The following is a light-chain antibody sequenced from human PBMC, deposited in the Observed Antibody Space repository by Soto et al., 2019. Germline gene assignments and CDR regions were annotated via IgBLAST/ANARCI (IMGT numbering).Light chain of an antibody. CDR2: NNN. CDR3: AAWDDSLSAYV. Sequence: SVLTQPPSASGTPGQRVTISCSGSSSNIGSYTVNWYQQLPGTAPKLLIYNNNQRPSGVPDRFSGSKSGTSASLAISGLQSEDEADYYCAAWDDSLSAYVFGTGTKLTVL. CDR1: SSNIGSYT. J-gene: IGLJ1*01. V-gene: IGLV1-44*01.